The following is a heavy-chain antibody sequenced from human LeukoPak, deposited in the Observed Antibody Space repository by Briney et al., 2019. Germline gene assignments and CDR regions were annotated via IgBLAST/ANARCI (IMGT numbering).Heavy chain of an antibody. J-gene: IGHJ3*02. D-gene: IGHD2-8*01. CDR3: ARDPKGWNGRAFDI. Sequence: SSVKLSCTASGYTFTDYYIHWVRQAHGQGLERMGWINPNSGGTKYEQKFQGRVTLTRDTSIRTVYMELSNVRSDDTAVYYCARDPKGWNGRAFDIWGPGTMVTVSS. CDR1: GYTFTDYY. V-gene: IGHV1-2*02. CDR2: INPNSGGT.